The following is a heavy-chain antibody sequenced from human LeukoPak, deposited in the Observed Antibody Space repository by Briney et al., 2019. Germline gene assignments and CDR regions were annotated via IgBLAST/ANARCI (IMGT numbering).Heavy chain of an antibody. V-gene: IGHV3-21*01. Sequence: GGSLRLSCAASGFTFSSYTMNWVRQAPGKGLEWVSSISTSSSYIYYADSVKGRFTISRDNAKNSLYLQMNSLRAEDTAVYYCARVFPRLGIALDAFDIWGQGTMVTVSS. J-gene: IGHJ3*02. D-gene: IGHD3-16*01. CDR2: ISTSSSYI. CDR3: ARVFPRLGIALDAFDI. CDR1: GFTFSSYT.